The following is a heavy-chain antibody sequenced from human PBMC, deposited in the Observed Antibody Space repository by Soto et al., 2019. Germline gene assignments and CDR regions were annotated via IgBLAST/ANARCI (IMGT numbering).Heavy chain of an antibody. J-gene: IGHJ4*02. Sequence: QVQLQESGPGLVKPSETLSLTCTVSGGSISSYYWSWIRQPPGKGLEWIGYIYYSGSTNYNPSLKSRVTISVDTSKNQFSLKLSSVTAADTAVYYCARGRNSGYPFDYWGQGTLVTVSS. D-gene: IGHD5-12*01. CDR1: GGSISSYY. CDR2: IYYSGST. CDR3: ARGRNSGYPFDY. V-gene: IGHV4-59*01.